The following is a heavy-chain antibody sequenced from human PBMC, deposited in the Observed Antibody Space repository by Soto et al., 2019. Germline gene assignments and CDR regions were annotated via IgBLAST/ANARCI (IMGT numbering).Heavy chain of an antibody. Sequence: ASVKVSCKASGFTFITYDFSWVRQAAGQGLEWMGWMNPNNGNAGFAQKFRGRINMTRNTSISTAYLELSSLRSDDTAVYYCARDRPDTAMVNPYYYYGMDVWGQGTTVTVSS. CDR2: MNPNNGNA. CDR3: ARDRPDTAMVNPYYYYGMDV. CDR1: GFTFITYD. D-gene: IGHD5-18*01. V-gene: IGHV1-8*01. J-gene: IGHJ6*02.